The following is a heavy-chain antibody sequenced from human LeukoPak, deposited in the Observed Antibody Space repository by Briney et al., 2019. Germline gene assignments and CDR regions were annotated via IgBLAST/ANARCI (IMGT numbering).Heavy chain of an antibody. CDR2: INHSGST. D-gene: IGHD4-17*01. Sequence: SETLSLTCAVYGGSFSGYYWSWIRQPPGKGLEWIGEINHSGSTNYNPSLKSRVTISVDTSKNQFSLKLSSVTAADTAVYYCARDSMTTVTYGAFDIWGQGTMVTVSS. V-gene: IGHV4-34*01. J-gene: IGHJ3*02. CDR1: GGSFSGYY. CDR3: ARDSMTTVTYGAFDI.